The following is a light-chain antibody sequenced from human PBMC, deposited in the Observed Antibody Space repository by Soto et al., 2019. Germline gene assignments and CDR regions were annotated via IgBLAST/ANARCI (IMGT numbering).Light chain of an antibody. CDR1: QSVSSN. J-gene: IGKJ1*01. Sequence: EIVMTQSPATLSVSPGERATLSCRASQSVSSNLAWYQQKPGQAPRLLIYGASTRATGIPARFSGSGFGTEFTLTISSLPSEDFAVYYCQQCNNSPLAFGQGTKVEIK. CDR2: GAS. CDR3: QQCNNSPLA. V-gene: IGKV3D-15*01.